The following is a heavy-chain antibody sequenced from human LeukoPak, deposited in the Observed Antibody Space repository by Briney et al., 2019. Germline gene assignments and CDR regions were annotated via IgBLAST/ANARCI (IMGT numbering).Heavy chain of an antibody. CDR1: GFTFSSYE. J-gene: IGHJ4*02. D-gene: IGHD3-10*01. CDR2: ISSSGSTI. V-gene: IGHV3-48*03. Sequence: QTGGSLRLSCAASGFTFSSYEMNWVRQAPGKGLEWVSYISSSGSTIYYADSVKGRFTISRDNAKNSLYLQMNSLRAEDTALYYCAREGWFGELLWSFDYWGQGTLVTVSS. CDR3: AREGWFGELLWSFDY.